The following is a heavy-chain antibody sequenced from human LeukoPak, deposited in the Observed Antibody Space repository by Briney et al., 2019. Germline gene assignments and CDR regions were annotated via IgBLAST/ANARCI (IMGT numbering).Heavy chain of an antibody. CDR2: ISESGAST. Sequence: GGSLRLSCSLSAFTFNTFDNFAMTWVRQAPGKGLEWVAAISESGASTYYAASVKGRFTISRDNSKNTLYLQMNSLRAEDTAVYYCAKDDGPYVSSDYFYYQFDYWGQGTLVTVSS. CDR3: AKDDGPYVSSDYFYYQFDY. V-gene: IGHV3-23*01. J-gene: IGHJ4*02. D-gene: IGHD3-22*01. CDR1: AFTFNTFDNFA.